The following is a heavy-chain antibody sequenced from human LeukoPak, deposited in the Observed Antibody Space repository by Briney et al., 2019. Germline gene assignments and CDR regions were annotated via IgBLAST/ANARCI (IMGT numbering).Heavy chain of an antibody. Sequence: SETLSLTCTVSGGSISSSSYYWGWIRQPPGKGLEWIGSIYYSGSTYYNPSLKSRVTISVDTSKNQFSLKLSSVTAADTAVYYCARMAAAGTRDGMDVWGQGTTVTVSS. CDR1: GGSISSSSYY. CDR2: IYYSGST. D-gene: IGHD6-13*01. V-gene: IGHV4-39*07. CDR3: ARMAAAGTRDGMDV. J-gene: IGHJ6*02.